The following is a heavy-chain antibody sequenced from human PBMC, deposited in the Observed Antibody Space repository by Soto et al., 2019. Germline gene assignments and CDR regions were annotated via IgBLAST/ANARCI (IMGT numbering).Heavy chain of an antibody. CDR3: ARPAVNDLDADSSAFDI. CDR1: GGTFSSQT. D-gene: IGHD1-1*01. J-gene: IGHJ3*02. CDR2: VIPIIGEG. V-gene: IGHV1-69*02. Sequence: QVQLVQSGAEVKEPGSSVKVSCKVSGGTFSSQTINWVRQVPGQGLEWMGSVIPIIGEGKYAQSFLGRVTFTAEGSRSTACWALSSLGSEATAVYYCARPAVNDLDADSSAFDIWGQGTMVTVSS.